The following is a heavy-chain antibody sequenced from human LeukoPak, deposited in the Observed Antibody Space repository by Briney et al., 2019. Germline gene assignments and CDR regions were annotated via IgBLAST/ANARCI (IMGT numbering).Heavy chain of an antibody. CDR1: GYTFTSYG. CDR3: ARDFRGEVATTFDY. D-gene: IGHD5-12*01. CDR2: ISAYNGNT. Sequence: VASVKVSCKASGYTFTSYGISWVRQAPGQGLDWLGWISAYNGNTNYAQKLQGRVTMTTDTSTSTAYMELRSLRSDDTAVYYCARDFRGEVATTFDYWGQGTLVTVSS. V-gene: IGHV1-18*01. J-gene: IGHJ4*02.